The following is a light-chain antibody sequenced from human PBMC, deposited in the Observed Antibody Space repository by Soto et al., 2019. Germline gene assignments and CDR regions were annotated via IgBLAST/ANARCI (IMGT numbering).Light chain of an antibody. J-gene: IGKJ5*01. CDR1: QTLSNSF. V-gene: IGKV3-20*01. CDR3: HQYGSSPRT. Sequence: EIVLTQSPGTLSLSPGERATLSCRASQTLSNSFIAWYQQKPGQAPRLLIYDTSSRATGVPDRYSASGSGTDFTLTISRLEPEDFAVYYCHQYGSSPRTFGQGTRLEIK. CDR2: DTS.